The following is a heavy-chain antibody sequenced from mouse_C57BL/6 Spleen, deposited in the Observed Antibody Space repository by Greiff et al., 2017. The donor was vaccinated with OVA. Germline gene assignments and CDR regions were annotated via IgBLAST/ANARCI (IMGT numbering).Heavy chain of an antibody. CDR3: ARGGPYDLFAY. V-gene: IGHV3-6*01. D-gene: IGHD2-12*01. J-gene: IGHJ3*01. CDR1: GYSITSGYY. Sequence: EVQLVESGPGLVKPSQSLSLTCSVTGYSITSGYYWNWIRQFPGNKLEWMGYISYDGSNNYNPSLKNRISITRDTSKNQFFLKLNSVTTEDTATYYCARGGPYDLFAYWGQGTLVTVSA. CDR2: ISYDGSN.